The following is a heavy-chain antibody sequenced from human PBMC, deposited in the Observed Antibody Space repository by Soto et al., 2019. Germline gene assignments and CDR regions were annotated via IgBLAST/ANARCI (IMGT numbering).Heavy chain of an antibody. V-gene: IGHV3-21*01. Sequence: EVQLVESGGGLVKPGGSLRLSCAASGFTFSSYSMNWVRQAPGKGLEWVSSISSSSSYIYYADSVKGRFTISRDNAKNSLYLQMNSLRAEDTAVYYCARAHRNGDYVRQVYWGQGTLVTVSS. J-gene: IGHJ4*02. CDR3: ARAHRNGDYVRQVY. CDR2: ISSSSSYI. D-gene: IGHD4-17*01. CDR1: GFTFSSYS.